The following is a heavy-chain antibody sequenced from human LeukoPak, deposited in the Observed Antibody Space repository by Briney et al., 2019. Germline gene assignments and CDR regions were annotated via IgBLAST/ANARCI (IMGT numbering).Heavy chain of an antibody. Sequence: GGSLRLSCAASGFTFSSYGMHWVRQAPGKGLEWVAFIRYDGSNKYYADSVKGRFTISRDNSKNTLYLQMNSLRAEDTAVYYCAKDRRDYDFWSGYEYYYYYYMDVWGKGTTVTVSS. CDR1: GFTFSSYG. CDR2: IRYDGSNK. D-gene: IGHD3-3*01. CDR3: AKDRRDYDFWSGYEYYYYYYMDV. V-gene: IGHV3-30*02. J-gene: IGHJ6*03.